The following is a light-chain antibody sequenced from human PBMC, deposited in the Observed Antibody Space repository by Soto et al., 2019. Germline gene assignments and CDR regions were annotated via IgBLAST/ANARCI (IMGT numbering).Light chain of an antibody. CDR2: AVS. CDR3: SSYTRDSSYV. V-gene: IGLV2-14*01. J-gene: IGLJ1*01. Sequence: QSALTQPASVSRSPGQSITISCTGTSSDVGLYDYVSWYQQHPGKAPQLMIYAVSNRPSGVSNRFSASKSGNTASLFISGLQAEDEADYYCSSYTRDSSYVFGSGTKVTV. CDR1: SSDVGLYDY.